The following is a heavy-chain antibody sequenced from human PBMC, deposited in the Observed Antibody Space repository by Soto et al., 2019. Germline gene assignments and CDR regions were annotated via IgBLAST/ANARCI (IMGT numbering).Heavy chain of an antibody. Sequence: EVQLVESGGGLVKPGGSLRLSCAASGFTFSSYSMNWVRQAPGKGLEWVSSISSSSSYIYYADSVKGRFTISRDNAKNSLYLQMNSLRAEDTAVYYCARDPPYYYDSFNDYWGQGTLVTVSS. J-gene: IGHJ4*02. CDR2: ISSSSSYI. V-gene: IGHV3-21*01. D-gene: IGHD3-10*01. CDR3: ARDPPYYYDSFNDY. CDR1: GFTFSSYS.